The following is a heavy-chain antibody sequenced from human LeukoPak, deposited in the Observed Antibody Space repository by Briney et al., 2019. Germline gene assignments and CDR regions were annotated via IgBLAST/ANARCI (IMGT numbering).Heavy chain of an antibody. CDR3: AREGVDYDSSGYCDY. D-gene: IGHD3-22*01. CDR2: INPNSGGT. CDR1: GYTFTGYY. J-gene: IGHJ4*02. V-gene: IGHV1-2*02. Sequence: GASVKVSCKASGYTFTGYYMHWVRQAPGQGLEWMGWINPNSGGTNYAQKFQGRVTMTRDTSTSTAYMELSRLRSDDTAVYYCAREGVDYDSSGYCDYWGQGTLVTVSS.